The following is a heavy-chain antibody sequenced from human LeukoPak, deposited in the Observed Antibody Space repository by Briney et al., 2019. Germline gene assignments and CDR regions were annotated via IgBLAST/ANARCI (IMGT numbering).Heavy chain of an antibody. CDR2: IKQDGSQR. V-gene: IGHV3-7*01. CDR1: GFTFSDYW. Sequence: GGSLRLSCTASGFTFSDYWMTWVRQAPGKGPEWVANIKQDGSQRYYVDSVRGRLTISRDNAKNSLSLQMNGLRAEDTAVYYCARRGGSSSRRSPIDYWGQGTLVTVSS. J-gene: IGHJ4*02. D-gene: IGHD6-6*01. CDR3: ARRGGSSSRRSPIDY.